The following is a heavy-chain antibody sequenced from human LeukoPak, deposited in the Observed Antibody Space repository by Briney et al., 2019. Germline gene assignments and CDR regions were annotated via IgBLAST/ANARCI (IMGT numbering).Heavy chain of an antibody. CDR3: ARVHRNYYYDSSFDY. Sequence: SGGSLRLSCAASGFTFSDYYMSWIRQAPGKGLEWVSYISSSGSTIYYADSVKGRFTISRDNAKNSLYLQMNSLRAEDTAVYYCARVHRNYYYDSSFDYWGQGTLVTVSS. CDR1: GFTFSDYY. V-gene: IGHV3-11*04. D-gene: IGHD3-22*01. J-gene: IGHJ4*02. CDR2: ISSSGSTI.